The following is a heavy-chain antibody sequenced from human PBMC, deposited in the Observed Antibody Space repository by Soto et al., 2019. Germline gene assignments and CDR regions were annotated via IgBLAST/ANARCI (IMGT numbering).Heavy chain of an antibody. CDR2: ISAYNGNT. V-gene: IGHV1-18*01. J-gene: IGHJ5*02. Sequence: ASVKVSCKASGYTFTSYGISWVRQAPGQGLEWMGWISAYNGNTNYAQKLQGRVTMTTDTSTSTAYMELRSLRSDDTAVYYCARFEGETELRYNWFDPWGHGTLVTVSS. CDR1: GYTFTSYG. D-gene: IGHD3-16*01. CDR3: ARFEGETELRYNWFDP.